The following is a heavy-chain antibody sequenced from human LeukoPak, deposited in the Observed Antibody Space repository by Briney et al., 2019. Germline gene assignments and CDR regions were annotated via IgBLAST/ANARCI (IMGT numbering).Heavy chain of an antibody. J-gene: IGHJ4*02. D-gene: IGHD4-23*01. CDR3: ARDDFGGRGDS. CDR2: IYYSGST. Sequence: SETLSLTCTVSGGSINSGDYYWSWIRQPPGKGLEWIGYIYYSGSTFYNPSLKSRVTISIDTSKNQFSLKLTSVTAADTAVYYCARDDFGGRGDSWGQGTLVTVSS. V-gene: IGHV4-30-4*01. CDR1: GGSINSGDYY.